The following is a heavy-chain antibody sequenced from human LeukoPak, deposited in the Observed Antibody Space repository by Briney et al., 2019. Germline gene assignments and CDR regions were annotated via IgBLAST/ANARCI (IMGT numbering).Heavy chain of an antibody. D-gene: IGHD1-26*01. CDR3: ARNKLISAFDI. Sequence: SETLSLTCTVSGGSISSHYWSWIRQPPGKGLEWIGYIYYSGSTNYNPSLKSRVTILVDTSKNQFSLKLSSVTAADTAVYYCARNKLISAFDIWGQGTMVTVSS. CDR2: IYYSGST. CDR1: GGSISSHY. V-gene: IGHV4-59*11. J-gene: IGHJ3*02.